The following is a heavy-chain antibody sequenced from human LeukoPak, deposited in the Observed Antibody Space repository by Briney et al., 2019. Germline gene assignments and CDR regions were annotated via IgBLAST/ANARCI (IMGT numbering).Heavy chain of an antibody. D-gene: IGHD3-22*01. CDR3: ARGLNYYDSSGYYR. Sequence: SETLSLTCTVSGYSISSGYYWGWIRQPPGKGLEWIGSIYHSGSTYYNPSLKSRVTISVDTSKNQFSLKLSSVTAADTAVYYCARGLNYYDSSGYYRWGQGTLVTVSS. CDR2: IYHSGST. J-gene: IGHJ4*02. CDR1: GYSISSGYY. V-gene: IGHV4-38-2*02.